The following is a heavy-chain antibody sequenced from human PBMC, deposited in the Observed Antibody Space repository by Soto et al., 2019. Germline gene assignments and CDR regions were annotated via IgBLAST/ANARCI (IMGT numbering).Heavy chain of an antibody. D-gene: IGHD3-9*01. CDR3: ARATVYYDILTGYYFGYYFDY. Sequence: QVQLVQSGAEVKKPGASVKVSCKASGYTFTSYAMHWVRQAPGQRLEWMGWINAGNGNTKYSQKFQGRVTIPRDTSASTAYMELSSLRSEDTAVYYCARATVYYDILTGYYFGYYFDYWGQGTLVTVSS. CDR2: INAGNGNT. V-gene: IGHV1-3*01. J-gene: IGHJ4*02. CDR1: GYTFTSYA.